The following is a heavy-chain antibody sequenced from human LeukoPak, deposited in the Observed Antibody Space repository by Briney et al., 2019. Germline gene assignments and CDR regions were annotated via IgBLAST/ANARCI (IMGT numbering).Heavy chain of an antibody. Sequence: PSETLSLTCTVSGGSISGSSYYWDWIRQSPGKGLEWIGTLYYIGTTFYNPSVKSRVIISVDTSKNQFSLSLSSVTAADTAVYYCTRSSGTLYYFDYWGQGTLVTVSS. J-gene: IGHJ4*02. CDR3: TRSSGTLYYFDY. D-gene: IGHD3-10*01. CDR2: LYYIGTT. V-gene: IGHV4-39*01. CDR1: GGSISGSSYY.